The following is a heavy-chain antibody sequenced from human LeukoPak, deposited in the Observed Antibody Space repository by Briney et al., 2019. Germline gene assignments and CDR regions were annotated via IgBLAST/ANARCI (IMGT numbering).Heavy chain of an antibody. D-gene: IGHD2-2*01. V-gene: IGHV3-23*01. Sequence: GGSLRLSCAASGFTFSSYAMSWVRQAPGKGLEWVSAISGSGGSTYYADSVKGRFTISRDNSKNTLYLQMNGLRAEDTAVYYCAKGGIPAAIGYYFNYWGQGTLVTVSS. CDR3: AKGGIPAAIGYYFNY. CDR2: ISGSGGST. J-gene: IGHJ4*02. CDR1: GFTFSSYA.